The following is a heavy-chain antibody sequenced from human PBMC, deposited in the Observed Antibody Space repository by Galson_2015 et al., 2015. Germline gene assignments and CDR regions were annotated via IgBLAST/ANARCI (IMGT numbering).Heavy chain of an antibody. V-gene: IGHV1-18*01. CDR2: ISAYNGNT. CDR1: GYTFTSYG. D-gene: IGHD3-3*01. CDR3: ARVPYYDFWSGGFDP. J-gene: IGHJ5*02. Sequence: SVKVSCKASGYTFTSYGISWVRQAPGQGLEWMGWISAYNGNTNYARKLQGRVTMTTDTSTSTAYMELRSLRSDDTAVYYCARVPYYDFWSGGFDPRGQGTLVTVSS.